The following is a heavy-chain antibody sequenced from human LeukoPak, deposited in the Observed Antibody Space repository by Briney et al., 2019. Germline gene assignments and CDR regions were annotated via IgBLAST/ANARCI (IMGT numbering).Heavy chain of an antibody. D-gene: IGHD7-27*01. Sequence: GGSLRLSCAASGFTFSSYTMSWVRQAPGKGLEWVSTITTSDGNTYYADSVKGRFTVSRDNSKNTLFLQMNSLGAEDTAVYYCAKDGGLWVSAHWGDSWGRGTLVTVSS. CDR2: ITTSDGNT. CDR3: AKDGGLWVSAHWGDS. J-gene: IGHJ4*02. V-gene: IGHV3-23*01. CDR1: GFTFSSYT.